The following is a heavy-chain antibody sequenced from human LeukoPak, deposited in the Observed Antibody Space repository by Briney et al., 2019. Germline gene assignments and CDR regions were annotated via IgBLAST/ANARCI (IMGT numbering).Heavy chain of an antibody. J-gene: IGHJ6*02. CDR1: GFTFSNYA. D-gene: IGHD2-8*01. CDR3: ARDRHCVNGVCHSPPGMDV. CDR2: IWFDKNQ. Sequence: GGSLRLSCAASGFTFSNYAMHWVRQAPGKGLEWVADIWFDKNQHFADSVKGRFAISRDNSKNTVYLQINSLRAEDTAVYYCARDRHCVNGVCHSPPGMDVWGQGTTVTVSS. V-gene: IGHV3-33*08.